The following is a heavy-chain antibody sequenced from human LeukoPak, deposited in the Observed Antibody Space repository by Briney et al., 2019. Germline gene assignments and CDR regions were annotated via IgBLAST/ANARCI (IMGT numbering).Heavy chain of an antibody. CDR1: GFTFSSYA. J-gene: IGHJ4*02. Sequence: GGSLRLSCAASGFTFSSYAMSWVRQAPGEGLEWGSAISGSGGSTYYADSVKGRFTISRDNSKNTLYLQMNSLRAEDTAVYYCAPRGVAGSFDYWGQGTLVTVSS. D-gene: IGHD6-19*01. V-gene: IGHV3-23*01. CDR3: APRGVAGSFDY. CDR2: ISGSGGST.